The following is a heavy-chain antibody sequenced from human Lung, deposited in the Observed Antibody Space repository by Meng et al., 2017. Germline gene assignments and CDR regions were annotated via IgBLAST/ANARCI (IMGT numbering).Heavy chain of an antibody. CDR3: ARGPTTMAHDFDY. V-gene: IGHV4-34*01. CDR1: GGPCSDIY. D-gene: IGHD4-11*01. CDR2: INHSGST. J-gene: IGHJ4*02. Sequence: QPCDARLLQSSATLSLTCVVSGGPCSDIYWCWIRQPPGKGLEWIGEINHSGSTNYNPSLESRATISVDTSQNNLSLKLSSVTAADSAVYYCARGPTTMAHDFDYWGQGTLVTVSS.